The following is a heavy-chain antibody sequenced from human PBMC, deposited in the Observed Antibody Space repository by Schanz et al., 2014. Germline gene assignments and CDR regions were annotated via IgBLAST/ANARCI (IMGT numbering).Heavy chain of an antibody. CDR2: IIPILGIA. J-gene: IGHJ4*02. D-gene: IGHD6-6*01. Sequence: QVQLIQSGAEVKKPGSSVKVSCKASGGTFSSYTISWVRQAPGQGLEWMGRIIPILGIANYAQNFQGRVTITADKSTSTAYMELRSLRSDDTAVYYCARDQSPYTNSSDVRYFDYWGQGSLVTVSS. CDR1: GGTFSSYT. CDR3: ARDQSPYTNSSDVRYFDY. V-gene: IGHV1-69*09.